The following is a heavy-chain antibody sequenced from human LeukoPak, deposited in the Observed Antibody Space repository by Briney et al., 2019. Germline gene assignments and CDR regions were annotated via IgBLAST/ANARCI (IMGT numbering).Heavy chain of an antibody. CDR1: GFTFSSYW. CDR2: IKQDGSGK. CDR3: ARDTLLWFGELHNWFDP. V-gene: IGHV3-7*03. J-gene: IGHJ5*02. Sequence: GGSLRLSRAASGFTFSSYWMSWVRQAPGKGLEWVANIKQDGSGKYYVDSVKGRFTISRDNAKNSLYLQMNSLRAEDTAVYYCARDTLLWFGELHNWFDPWGQGTLVTVSS. D-gene: IGHD3-10*01.